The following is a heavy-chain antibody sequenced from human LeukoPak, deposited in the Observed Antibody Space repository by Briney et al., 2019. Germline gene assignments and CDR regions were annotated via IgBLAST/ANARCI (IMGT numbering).Heavy chain of an antibody. J-gene: IGHJ4*02. D-gene: IGHD3-10*01. V-gene: IGHV3-15*01. CDR2: IKRKTEGGTT. Sequence: KTGGSLRLSCAASGFTFSNAWMSWVRQAPGKGLEWVGRIKRKTEGGTTDYVAPVKGRFIISRDDSKNTLYLQMNSLKTEDTAFYYCTTGNFGPYWGQGTLVTVSS. CDR1: GFTFSNAW. CDR3: TTGNFGPY.